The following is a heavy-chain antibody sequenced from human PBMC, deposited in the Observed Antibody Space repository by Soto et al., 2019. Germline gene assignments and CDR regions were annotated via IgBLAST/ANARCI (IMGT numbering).Heavy chain of an antibody. CDR2: IKSKTDGGTT. CDR3: TQDIYRQSYDFWSGAQSGGYYIDS. V-gene: IGHV3-15*01. J-gene: IGHJ4*02. CDR1: GFTLSNGW. D-gene: IGHD3-3*01. Sequence: GGSLRLSCAASGFTLSNGWMSWVRHAPGKGLEWVGRIKSKTDGGTTDYSAPGKGRFTISRDDSKNTLYLQMNSRKTEDTAVYYRTQDIYRQSYDFWSGAQSGGYYIDSCGQGIL.